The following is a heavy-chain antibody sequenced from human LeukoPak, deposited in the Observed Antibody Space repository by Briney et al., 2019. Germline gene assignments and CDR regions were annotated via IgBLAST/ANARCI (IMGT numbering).Heavy chain of an antibody. CDR3: ARHPFIASRPNNWFDP. V-gene: IGHV5-51*01. CDR2: IYPGDSDA. J-gene: IGHJ5*02. CDR1: GYTFTNYW. D-gene: IGHD6-6*01. Sequence: GESLKISCKGSGYTFTNYWIAWVRQMPGKGLEWMGIIYPGDSDARYSPSFQGQVTISADKSISTAFLQWSSRKASDTAMYYCARHPFIASRPNNWFDPWGQGTLVTVSS.